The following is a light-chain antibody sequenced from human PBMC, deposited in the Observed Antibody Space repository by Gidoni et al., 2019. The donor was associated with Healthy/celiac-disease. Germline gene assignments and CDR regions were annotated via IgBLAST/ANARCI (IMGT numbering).Light chain of an antibody. CDR2: DAS. CDR1: QDISNY. Sequence: DIQMTQSPSSLSSSVGDRVTITCQASQDISNYLNLYQQKPGKAPKLLIYDASNLETGVPTKVSGSGSGTDFTFTISSLQPEDIATYYCQQYDNLPADTFGGGTKVEIK. J-gene: IGKJ4*01. CDR3: QQYDNLPADT. V-gene: IGKV1-33*01.